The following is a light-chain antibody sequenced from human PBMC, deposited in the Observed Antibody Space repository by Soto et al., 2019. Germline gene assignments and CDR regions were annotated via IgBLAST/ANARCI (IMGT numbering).Light chain of an antibody. Sequence: AIQLTQSPPSLSASVGDRVTITCRASQGISSALAWYQQKPGKTPNRLIYDASTLESGVPSRFSGSGSGTDFTLTISSLQPEEFASYYCQQFNSYPLTFGGGTKVEIK. J-gene: IGKJ4*01. CDR3: QQFNSYPLT. CDR2: DAS. CDR1: QGISSA. V-gene: IGKV1-13*02.